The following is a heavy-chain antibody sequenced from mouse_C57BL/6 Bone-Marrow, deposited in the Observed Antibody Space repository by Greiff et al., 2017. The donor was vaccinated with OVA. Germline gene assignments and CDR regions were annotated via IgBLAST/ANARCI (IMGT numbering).Heavy chain of an antibody. Sequence: QVQLQQPGAELVKPGASVKLSCKASGYTFPCYWMHWVKQRPGQGLEWIGMIHPNSGSTNYNEKFKSKATLTVDKSSSTAYMQLSSLTSEDSAVYYWARGGTNGSSYDWYFDVWGTGTTVTVSS. CDR1: GYTFPCYW. D-gene: IGHD1-1*01. CDR3: ARGGTNGSSYDWYFDV. J-gene: IGHJ1*03. CDR2: IHPNSGST. V-gene: IGHV1-64*01.